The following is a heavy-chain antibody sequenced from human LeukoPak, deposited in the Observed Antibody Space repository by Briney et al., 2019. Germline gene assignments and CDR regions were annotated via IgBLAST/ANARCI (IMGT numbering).Heavy chain of an antibody. V-gene: IGHV4-39*01. CDR2: IFYSGST. J-gene: IGHJ3*02. Sequence: PSETLSLTCTVSGGSISSSNYYWGWLRQPPGKGLEWIGSIFYSGSTSYNPSLKSRVTISVDTSENEFSLKLSSVTAADTAVYYCASPTIGAFDIWGQGTRVTVSS. CDR3: ASPTIGAFDI. D-gene: IGHD2/OR15-2a*01. CDR1: GGSISSSNYY.